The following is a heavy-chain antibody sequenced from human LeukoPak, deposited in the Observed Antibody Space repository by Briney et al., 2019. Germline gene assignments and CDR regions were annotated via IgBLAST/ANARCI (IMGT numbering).Heavy chain of an antibody. D-gene: IGHD3-3*01. CDR1: GGSISSYY. CDR3: AREERFLERLSPYYFDY. J-gene: IGHJ4*02. CDR2: IYYSGST. Sequence: SETLSLTCTVSGGSISSYYWSWMRQPPGKGLEWIGYIYYSGSTNYNPSLKSRVTISVDTSKNQFSLKLSSVTAADTAVYYCAREERFLERLSPYYFDYWGQGTLVTVSS. V-gene: IGHV4-59*01.